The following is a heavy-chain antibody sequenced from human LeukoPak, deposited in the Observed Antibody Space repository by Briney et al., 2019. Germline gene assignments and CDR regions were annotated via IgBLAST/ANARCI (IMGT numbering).Heavy chain of an antibody. V-gene: IGHV3-30*18. J-gene: IGHJ4*02. CDR1: GFTFSSYG. D-gene: IGHD1-26*01. CDR2: ISYDGSNK. Sequence: PGGSLRLSCAASGFTFSSYGMHWVRQAPGKGLEWVAVISYDGSNKYYADSVKGRFTISRDNSKNTLYLQMNSLRAEDTAVYYCAKVAVGATDGDYWGQGTLVTVSS. CDR3: AKVAVGATDGDY.